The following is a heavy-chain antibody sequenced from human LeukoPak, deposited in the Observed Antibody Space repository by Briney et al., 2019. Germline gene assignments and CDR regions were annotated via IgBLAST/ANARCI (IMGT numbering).Heavy chain of an antibody. CDR1: GGSISSYY. D-gene: IGHD2-21*01. Sequence: SETLSLTCTVSGGSISSYYWSWIRLPPGKGLEWIGYIYYSGSTNYNPSLKSRVTISVDTSKNQFSLKLSSVTAADTAVYYCARLLPVRYNWFDPWGQGTLVTVSS. CDR2: IYYSGST. CDR3: ARLLPVRYNWFDP. J-gene: IGHJ5*02. V-gene: IGHV4-59*01.